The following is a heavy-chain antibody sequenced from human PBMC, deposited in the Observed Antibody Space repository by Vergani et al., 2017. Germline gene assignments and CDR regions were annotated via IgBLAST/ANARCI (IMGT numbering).Heavy chain of an antibody. CDR3: ARVLGYSYGWSYYYYGMDV. CDR1: GGSISSSSYY. J-gene: IGHJ6*02. CDR2: IYYSGST. Sequence: QLQLQESGPGLVKPSETLSLTCTVSGGSISSSSYYWGWIRQPPGKGLEWIGSIYYSGSTYYNPSLKSRVTISVDTSRNQFSLKLSSVTAADTAVYYCARVLGYSYGWSYYYYGMDVWGQGTTVTVSS. V-gene: IGHV4-39*01. D-gene: IGHD5-18*01.